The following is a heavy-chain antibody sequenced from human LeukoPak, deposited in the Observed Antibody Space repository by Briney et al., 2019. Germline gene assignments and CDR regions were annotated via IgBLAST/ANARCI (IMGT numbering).Heavy chain of an antibody. J-gene: IGHJ4*02. D-gene: IGHD3-16*02. V-gene: IGHV3-21*01. Sequence: GGSLRLSCAASGFTFSSYSMNWVRRAPGKGLEWVSSISSSSSYIYYADSVKGRFTISRDNAKNSLYLQMNSLRAEDTAVYYCARNPSLRLGELSGDFDYWGQGTLVTVSS. CDR1: GFTFSSYS. CDR3: ARNPSLRLGELSGDFDY. CDR2: ISSSSSYI.